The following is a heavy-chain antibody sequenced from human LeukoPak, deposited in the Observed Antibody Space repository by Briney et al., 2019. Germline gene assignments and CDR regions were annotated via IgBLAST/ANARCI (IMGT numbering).Heavy chain of an antibody. Sequence: PSQTLSLTCTVSGGSISSGDYYWSWIRQPPGKGLEWIGYIYYSGTSYYNPSLKSRLTISVDTSKNQFSLNLRSVTAADTAVYYCARPDGNNSHSLDYWGQGTLVTVSS. J-gene: IGHJ4*02. V-gene: IGHV4-30-4*01. CDR2: IYYSGTS. CDR1: GGSISSGDYY. CDR3: ARPDGNNSHSLDY. D-gene: IGHD5-24*01.